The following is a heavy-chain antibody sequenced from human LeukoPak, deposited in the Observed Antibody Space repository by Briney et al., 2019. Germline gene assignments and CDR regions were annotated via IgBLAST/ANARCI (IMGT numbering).Heavy chain of an antibody. D-gene: IGHD6-19*01. Sequence: ASVKVSCKASGYTFTGYYMHWVRQAPGQGLEWMGWINPNSGGTNYAQKFQGWVTMTRDTSISTAYMELSRLRSDDTAVYYCARDSSGWYDYAFDIWGQGTMVTVSS. CDR1: GYTFTGYY. CDR3: ARDSSGWYDYAFDI. CDR2: INPNSGGT. V-gene: IGHV1-2*04. J-gene: IGHJ3*02.